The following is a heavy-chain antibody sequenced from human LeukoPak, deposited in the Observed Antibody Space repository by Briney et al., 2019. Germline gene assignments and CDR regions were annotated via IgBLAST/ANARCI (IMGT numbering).Heavy chain of an antibody. D-gene: IGHD5/OR15-5a*01. CDR3: ARPQRYSMYALDY. CDR1: GGSISSSSYY. CDR2: IYYSGST. Sequence: SETLSLTCSVSGGSISSSSYYWGWIRQPPGKKLEWIGNIYYSGSTYYNPSLKSRVTISVDTSKNQFSLKLSSVTAADTAMYYCARPQRYSMYALDYWGQGTLVTVSS. V-gene: IGHV4-39*01. J-gene: IGHJ4*02.